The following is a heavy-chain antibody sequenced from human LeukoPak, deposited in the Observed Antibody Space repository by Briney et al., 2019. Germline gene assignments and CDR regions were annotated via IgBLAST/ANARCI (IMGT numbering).Heavy chain of an antibody. Sequence: PGGSLRLSCAASGFTFSSYWMSWVRQAPGKGLEWVANIKQDGSEKYYVDSVKGRFTISRDNAKNSLYLQMNSLRAEDTAVYHCARDTYYDFWSGGYFDYWGQGTLVTVSS. V-gene: IGHV3-7*01. D-gene: IGHD3-3*01. J-gene: IGHJ4*02. CDR1: GFTFSSYW. CDR2: IKQDGSEK. CDR3: ARDTYYDFWSGGYFDY.